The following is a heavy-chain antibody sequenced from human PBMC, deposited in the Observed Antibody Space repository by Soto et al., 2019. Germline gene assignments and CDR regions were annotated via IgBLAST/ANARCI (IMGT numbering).Heavy chain of an antibody. D-gene: IGHD6-13*01. J-gene: IGHJ4*02. CDR2: IIPIFGTA. CDR1: GGTFSRYA. Sequence: SVKVSCKASGGTFSRYAISWVRQAPGQGLEWMGGIIPIFGTANYAQKFQGRVTITADKSTSTAYMKLSSLRSEDTAWYYCARERRGIAAAGRPIDYWGQGTLITVSS. CDR3: ARERRGIAAAGRPIDY. V-gene: IGHV1-69*06.